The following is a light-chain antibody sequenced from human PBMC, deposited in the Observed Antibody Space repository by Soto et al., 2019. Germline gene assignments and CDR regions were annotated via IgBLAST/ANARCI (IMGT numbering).Light chain of an antibody. Sequence: DIQMTQSPSSLTAPVGDRVTITCRASQSISSYLNWYQQKPGKAPKLLIYAASSLHSGVPPRFSGSGSGTDFTLTISSLQPEDFATYYCQQSYNTPRLTFGGGTKVDIK. V-gene: IGKV1-39*01. J-gene: IGKJ4*01. CDR3: QQSYNTPRLT. CDR2: AAS. CDR1: QSISSY.